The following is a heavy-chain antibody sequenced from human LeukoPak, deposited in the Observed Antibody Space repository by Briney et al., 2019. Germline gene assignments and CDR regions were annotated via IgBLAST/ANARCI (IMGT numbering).Heavy chain of an antibody. CDR1: GYSFTDYW. J-gene: IGHJ4*02. CDR2: IYPGDSDT. Sequence: GESLKISCKASGYSFTDYWIAWVRQMPGKGLEWMGIIYPGDSDTRYSPSFQGQVTISADKSISTAYLQWSSLKASDTAMYYCARLRGSPPRGIPYWGQGTLVTVSS. CDR3: ARLRGSPPRGIPY. V-gene: IGHV5-51*01. D-gene: IGHD6-13*01.